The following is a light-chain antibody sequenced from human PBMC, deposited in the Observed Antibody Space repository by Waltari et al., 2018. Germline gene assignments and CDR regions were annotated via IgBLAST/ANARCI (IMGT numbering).Light chain of an antibody. Sequence: VVTQSPASLSVSPGERATLSCRASQSVSTKLGWYQQRPGQAPRRLIYAASTRAIGIPARFSGGGSGTEFTLTISSLQSEDLGIYYCQQYEKWPTTFGQGTRLDSK. CDR3: QQYEKWPTT. V-gene: IGKV3-15*01. CDR1: QSVSTK. CDR2: AAS. J-gene: IGKJ5*01.